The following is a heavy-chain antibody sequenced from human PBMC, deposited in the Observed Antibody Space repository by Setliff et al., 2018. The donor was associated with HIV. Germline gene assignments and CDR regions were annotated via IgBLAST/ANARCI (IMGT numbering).Heavy chain of an antibody. CDR1: GDTFTTYF. J-gene: IGHJ6*02. CDR2: INLSSGAT. D-gene: IGHD6-19*01. Sequence: ASVKVSCKAPGDTFTTYFMHWVRQAPGQGLEWMGIINLSSGATTYAQRFQGRVTMTSDTSTSTVYMELSSLTSEATAVYYCARDGSSGWSFYYGMDVWGQGTTVTVSS. V-gene: IGHV1-46*01. CDR3: ARDGSSGWSFYYGMDV.